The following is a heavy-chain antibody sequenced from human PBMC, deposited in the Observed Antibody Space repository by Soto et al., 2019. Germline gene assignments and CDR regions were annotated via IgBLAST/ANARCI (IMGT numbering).Heavy chain of an antibody. D-gene: IGHD3-22*01. J-gene: IGHJ4*02. Sequence: GGSLRLSCAASGFTFSSYWMHWVRQSPGKGLVWVSQIDSDGRSTTYADTVMGRFTVSRDNAKNKLFLQMNSLRAEDTAVYYCVRDYDSSGFYSGHWGQGTLVTVSS. CDR3: VRDYDSSGFYSGH. V-gene: IGHV3-74*03. CDR2: IDSDGRST. CDR1: GFTFSSYW.